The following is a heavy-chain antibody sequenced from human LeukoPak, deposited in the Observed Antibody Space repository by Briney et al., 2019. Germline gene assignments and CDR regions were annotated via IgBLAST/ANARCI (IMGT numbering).Heavy chain of an antibody. CDR3: ARERGNLRGDAFDI. V-gene: IGHV4-4*07. Sequence: SETLSLTCTVPGDSISAFYWTWIRQPAGMGLEWIGRIYSSGNTNYNPSLMSRVTMSIDTSKNQFSLTLTSVTAADTAVYYCARERGNLRGDAFDIWGQGTMVTVSS. CDR2: IYSSGNT. CDR1: GDSISAFY. J-gene: IGHJ3*02. D-gene: IGHD3-10*01.